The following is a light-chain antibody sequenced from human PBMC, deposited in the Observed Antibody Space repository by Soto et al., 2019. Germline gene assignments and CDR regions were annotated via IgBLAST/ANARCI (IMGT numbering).Light chain of an antibody. Sequence: DIQMTQSPSSLSASIGDRVTITCRASQTVNTYLHWYQQNPGKAPKLLIYAASSLQSGVPSRFSGSGSGTDFTLTISSLQPEDVATYYCQQSYSTPWTFGQGTKVDIK. V-gene: IGKV1-39*01. J-gene: IGKJ1*01. CDR3: QQSYSTPWT. CDR1: QTVNTY. CDR2: AAS.